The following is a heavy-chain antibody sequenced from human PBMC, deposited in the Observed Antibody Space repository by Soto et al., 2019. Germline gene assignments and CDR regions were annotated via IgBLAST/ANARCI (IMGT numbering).Heavy chain of an antibody. V-gene: IGHV3-48*02. CDR2: ITSSGTTI. J-gene: IGHJ6*02. CDR1: GFTFSSYS. CDR3: ARGNGYNSAYYYYGMDV. Sequence: EVQLVESGGGLVQPGGSLRLFCAASGFTFSSYSMNWVRQAPGKGLEWVSYITSSGTTIYYADSVKGRFTISRDNATNSLYLQMNSLRDEDTAVYYCARGNGYNSAYYYYGMDVWGQGTTVTVSS. D-gene: IGHD5-12*01.